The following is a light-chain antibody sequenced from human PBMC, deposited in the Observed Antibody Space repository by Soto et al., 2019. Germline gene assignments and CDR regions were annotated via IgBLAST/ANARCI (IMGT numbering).Light chain of an antibody. J-gene: IGLJ1*01. CDR3: SSYTDTKSLV. CDR2: EVT. V-gene: IGLV2-8*01. Sequence: QSVLTQPPSASGSPGQSVTIPCTGTSSDVGGYDHVSWYQQHPGKAPKLMIYEVTKRPAGVPDRFSGSKSGNTASLTVSGLQAEDEADYFCSSYTDTKSLVFGTGTKLTVL. CDR1: SSDVGGYDH.